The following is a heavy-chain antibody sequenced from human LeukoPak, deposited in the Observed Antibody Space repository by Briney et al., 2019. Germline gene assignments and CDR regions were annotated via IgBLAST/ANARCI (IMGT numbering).Heavy chain of an antibody. V-gene: IGHV3-21*01. D-gene: IGHD3-22*01. CDR2: ISRSSTYI. CDR3: ARKYYDSSGYSHFDS. Sequence: GGSLRLSCAASGFNLSSNSMNWVRQAPGKGLEWVSFISRSSTYIYYADSVKGRFTISRDNAKNSLYLQMGSLRAEDTAVYFCARKYYDSSGYSHFDSWGQGTLVTVSS. J-gene: IGHJ4*02. CDR1: GFNLSSNS.